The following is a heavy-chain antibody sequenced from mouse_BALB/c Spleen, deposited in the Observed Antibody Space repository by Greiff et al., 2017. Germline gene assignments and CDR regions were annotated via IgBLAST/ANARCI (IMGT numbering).Heavy chain of an antibody. CDR3: ARSAYYGNHWFAY. CDR1: GYTFTDYN. J-gene: IGHJ3*01. CDR2: IYPYNGGT. Sequence: EVQLQQSGPELVKPGASVKISCKASGYTFTDYNMHWVKQSHGKSLEWIGYIYPYNGGTGYNQKFKSKATLTVDNSSSTAYMELRSLTSEDSAVYYCARSAYYGNHWFAYWGQGTLVTVSA. V-gene: IGHV1S29*02. D-gene: IGHD2-10*01.